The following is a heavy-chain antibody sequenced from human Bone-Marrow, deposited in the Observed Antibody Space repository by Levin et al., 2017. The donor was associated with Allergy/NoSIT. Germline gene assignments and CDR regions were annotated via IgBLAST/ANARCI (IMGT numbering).Heavy chain of an antibody. Sequence: PGESLKISCASSGFPFSTYGMAWVRQAPGEGLEWLASISTRSTYIHYADSVKGRFTISRDNANNSLSLQMNRLRREETAVYYCARAAGAAGRGGMDVWGQGTTVTVSS. CDR3: ARAAGAAGRGGMDV. CDR1: GFPFSTYG. CDR2: ISTRSTYI. V-gene: IGHV3-21*01. D-gene: IGHD6-13*01. J-gene: IGHJ6*02.